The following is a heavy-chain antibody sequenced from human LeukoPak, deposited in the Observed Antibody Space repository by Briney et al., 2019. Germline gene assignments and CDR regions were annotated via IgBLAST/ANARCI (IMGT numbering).Heavy chain of an antibody. CDR2: INSDGSST. CDR3: ARDYGRSRDYGMDV. J-gene: IGHJ6*02. D-gene: IGHD3-10*01. Sequence: GGSLRLSCAASGNYWMHWVRQAPGKGLVWVSRINSDGSSTSYADSVKGRFTISRDNAKNTLYLQMNSLRVEDTAVYYCARDYGRSRDYGMDVWGPGTTVTVSS. V-gene: IGHV3-74*01. CDR1: GNYW.